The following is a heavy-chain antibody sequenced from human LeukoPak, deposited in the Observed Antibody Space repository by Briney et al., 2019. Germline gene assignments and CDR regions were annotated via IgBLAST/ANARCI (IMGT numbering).Heavy chain of an antibody. CDR3: AKGSKSGPANFDY. CDR2: ISDGGLNT. Sequence: GGSLRLSCAASGFTFTTYAMNWVRQAPGKGLEWVSGISDGGLNTYYGDSVKGRFTISRDTSKNTLYLQMDSLRAGDTAVYYCAKGSKSGPANFDYWGQGTLVTVSS. V-gene: IGHV3-23*01. CDR1: GFTFTTYA. J-gene: IGHJ4*02. D-gene: IGHD3-3*01.